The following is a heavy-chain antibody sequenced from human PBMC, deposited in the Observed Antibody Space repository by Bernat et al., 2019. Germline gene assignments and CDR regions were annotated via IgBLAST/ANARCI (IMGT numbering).Heavy chain of an antibody. CDR3: ARDPMVRGVISAFDI. D-gene: IGHD3-10*01. J-gene: IGHJ3*02. CDR1: GFTFSSYG. V-gene: IGHV3-33*01. CDR2: IWYDGSNK. Sequence: QVQLVESGGGVVQPGRSLRLSCAASGFTFSSYGMHWVRQAPGKGLEWVAVIWYDGSNKYYADSVKGRFTISRDKSKNTLYLQMNSLRAEDTAVYYRARDPMVRGVISAFDIWGQGTMVTVSS.